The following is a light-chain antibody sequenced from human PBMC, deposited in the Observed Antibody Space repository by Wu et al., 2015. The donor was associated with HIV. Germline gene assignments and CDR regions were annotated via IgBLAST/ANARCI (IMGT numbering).Light chain of an antibody. Sequence: VMTQSPATLSVSPGERATLSCRASQSVSNNLAWYQQKPGQAPRLLIYAAYIRATGIPARFSGSGSGTEFTLTINSLQSEDFAVYYCQQYNNWPPYTFGQGTKLEIK. CDR3: QQYNNWPPYT. CDR1: QSVSNN. V-gene: IGKV3-15*01. CDR2: AAY. J-gene: IGKJ2*01.